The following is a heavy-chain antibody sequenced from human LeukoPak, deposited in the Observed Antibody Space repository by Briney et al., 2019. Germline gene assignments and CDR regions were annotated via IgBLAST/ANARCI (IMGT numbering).Heavy chain of an antibody. J-gene: IGHJ4*02. D-gene: IGHD4-23*01. Sequence: AGGSLRLSCAASGFTFSSYSMNWVRQAPGKGLEWVSSISSSSSYIYYADSVKGRFTISRDNAKNSLYLQMNSLRAEDTAVYYCARAVDYGGNLDHWGQGTLVTVSS. V-gene: IGHV3-21*01. CDR1: GFTFSSYS. CDR3: ARAVDYGGNLDH. CDR2: ISSSSSYI.